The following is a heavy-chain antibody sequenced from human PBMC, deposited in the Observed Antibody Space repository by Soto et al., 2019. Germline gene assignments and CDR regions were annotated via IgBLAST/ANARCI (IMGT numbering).Heavy chain of an antibody. CDR3: AHSHFEILTGPFDS. Sequence: QITLKESGPSLVKPTQTLTLTCTFSGFSLTNTGVTVGWIRQPPGKALEGLALVYWHDDKRYNPSLRNRLTIAKDTSKNRVVLTLANVGPVDTATYDCAHSHFEILTGPFDSWGRGTLVTVSS. D-gene: IGHD3-9*01. V-gene: IGHV2-5*01. J-gene: IGHJ5*01. CDR1: GFSLTNTGVT. CDR2: VYWHDDK.